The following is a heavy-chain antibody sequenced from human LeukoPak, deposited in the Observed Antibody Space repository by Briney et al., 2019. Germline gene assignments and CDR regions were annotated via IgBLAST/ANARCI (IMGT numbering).Heavy chain of an antibody. CDR1: GGSISSYY. J-gene: IGHJ4*02. CDR2: IYYSGST. D-gene: IGHD3-9*01. Sequence: SETLSLTCTVSGGSISSYYWSWIRQPPGKGLEWIGCIYYSGSTNYNPSLKSRVTISVDTSKNQFSLKLSSVTAADTAVYYCARGRAYYDILTGPRAFDYWGQGTLVTVSS. CDR3: ARGRAYYDILTGPRAFDY. V-gene: IGHV4-59*01.